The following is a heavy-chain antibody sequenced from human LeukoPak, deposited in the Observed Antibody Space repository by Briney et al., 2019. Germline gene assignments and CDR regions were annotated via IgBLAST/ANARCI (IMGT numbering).Heavy chain of an antibody. D-gene: IGHD3-3*01. J-gene: IGHJ5*02. V-gene: IGHV4-59*08. CDR1: GGSISSYY. Sequence: SETLSLTRTVSGGSISSYYWSWIRQPPGKGLEWIGYIYYSGSTNYNPSLKSRVTISVDTSKNQFSLKLSSVTAADTAVYYCARLGYYDFWSGYYYRPNWFDPWGQGTLVTVSS. CDR3: ARLGYYDFWSGYYYRPNWFDP. CDR2: IYYSGST.